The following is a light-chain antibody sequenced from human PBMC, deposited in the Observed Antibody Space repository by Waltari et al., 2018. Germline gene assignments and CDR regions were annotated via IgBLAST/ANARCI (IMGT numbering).Light chain of an antibody. CDR2: AAS. CDR3: QQHNDWPPWT. V-gene: IGKV1D-12*01. Sequence: DIQMTQSPSSVSASVGDRVTITCRASQGISIWLAWYQQKPGKAPKLLIYAASSLQSGVPSRFSGSGSGTDFTLTINSLQPEDSAVYFCQQHNDWPPWTFGQGTKVELK. CDR1: QGISIW. J-gene: IGKJ1*01.